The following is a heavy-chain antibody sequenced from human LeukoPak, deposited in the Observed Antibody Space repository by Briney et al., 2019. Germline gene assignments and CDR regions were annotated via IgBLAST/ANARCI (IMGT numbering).Heavy chain of an antibody. CDR1: GFTFSDSA. CDR3: TTLFYPYCSGGSCVGYGFDI. Sequence: GGSLRLSCAASGFTFSDSAMHWVRQASGKGLEWVGRIKTKANSYATAYAASVKARFNISRDDSKNTAYLQMNSLKTEDTAVYYCTTLFYPYCSGGSCVGYGFDIWSQGTMVTVSS. CDR2: IKTKANSYAT. D-gene: IGHD2-15*01. J-gene: IGHJ3*02. V-gene: IGHV3-73*01.